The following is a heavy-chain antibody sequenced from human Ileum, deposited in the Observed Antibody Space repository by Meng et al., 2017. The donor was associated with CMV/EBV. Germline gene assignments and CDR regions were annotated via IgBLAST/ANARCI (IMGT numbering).Heavy chain of an antibody. Sequence: ASVKVSCKTFTGYYIHGVRQAPGQGPEWMGWINPNSGGTKYAQKFQGRVTMTRDTFISTAYMELSRLTSDDTAVYYCARAVADTYGMDVWGQGTTVTVSS. V-gene: IGHV1-2*02. CDR3: ARAVADTYGMDV. D-gene: IGHD6-19*01. J-gene: IGHJ6*02. CDR2: INPNSGGT. CDR1: FTGYY.